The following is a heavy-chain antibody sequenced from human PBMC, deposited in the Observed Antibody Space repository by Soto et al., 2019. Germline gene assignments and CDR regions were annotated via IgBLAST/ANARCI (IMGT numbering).Heavy chain of an antibody. D-gene: IGHD6-13*01. CDR2: IYHSGST. CDR1: GGSISSGGYS. Sequence: LALTCAVSGGSISSGGYSWSWIRQPPGKGLEWIGYIYHSGSTYYNPSLKSRVTISVDRSKNQFSLKLSSVTAADTAVYYCARAAAGSNWFDSWGQGTLVTAPQ. V-gene: IGHV4-30-2*01. CDR3: ARAAAGSNWFDS. J-gene: IGHJ5*01.